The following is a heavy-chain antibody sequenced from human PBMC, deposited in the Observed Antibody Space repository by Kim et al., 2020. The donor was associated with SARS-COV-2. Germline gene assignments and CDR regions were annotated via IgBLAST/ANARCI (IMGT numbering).Heavy chain of an antibody. CDR2: INPNSGDT. CDR1: GYTFTGYY. D-gene: IGHD4-17*01. J-gene: IGHJ3*02. CDR3: AGSYGDYVVDAFDI. Sequence: ASVKVSCKASGYTFTGYYMHWVRQAPGQGLKWMGWINPNSGDTNYAQKFQGRVTMTRDTSISTAYMELSRLRSDDTAVYYCAGSYGDYVVDAFDIWGQGTIVTVSS. V-gene: IGHV1-2*02.